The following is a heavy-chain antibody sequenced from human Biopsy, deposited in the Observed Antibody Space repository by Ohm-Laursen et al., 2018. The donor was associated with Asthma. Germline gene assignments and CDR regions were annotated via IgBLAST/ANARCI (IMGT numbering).Heavy chain of an antibody. CDR2: IYYSGTT. D-gene: IGHD6-13*01. Sequence: SETLSLTCSLSSGSGGYMRSGNYYWGWIRQPPGKGLEWIGSIYYSGTTYYNPSLESRVTVSADTSKNQVSLNLTSVTAADTAVYYCVRGSSSWHHGPFHYYYGLDVWGQGTTATVSS. J-gene: IGHJ6*02. CDR1: SGSGGYMRSGNYY. CDR3: VRGSSSWHHGPFHYYYGLDV. V-gene: IGHV4-39*01.